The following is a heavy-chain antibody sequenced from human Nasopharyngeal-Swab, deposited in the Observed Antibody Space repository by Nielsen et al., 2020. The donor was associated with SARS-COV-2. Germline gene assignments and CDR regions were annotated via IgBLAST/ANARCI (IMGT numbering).Heavy chain of an antibody. CDR2: INHSGST. V-gene: IGHV4-34*01. CDR1: GGSFRDYY. J-gene: IGHJ6*02. D-gene: IGHD3-10*01. Sequence: SETLSLTCAFYGGSFRDYYWSWIRQPPGKGLEWIGEINHSGSTNYNSSLKSRVTISVDTSKNQFSLKLSSVTAADTAVYYCARDTGYYYGSGSYSQYDYYGMDVWGQGTTVTVSS. CDR3: ARDTGYYYGSGSYSQYDYYGMDV.